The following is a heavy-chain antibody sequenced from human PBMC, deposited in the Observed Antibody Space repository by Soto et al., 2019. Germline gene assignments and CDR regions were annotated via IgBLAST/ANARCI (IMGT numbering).Heavy chain of an antibody. Sequence: GGSLRLSCTASGFTFGDYAMSWVRQAPGKGLEWVGFIRSKAYGGTTEYAASVKGRFTISRDDSKSIAYLQMNSLKTEDTAVYYCTRRWYGFGYYYYGMDVWGQGTTVTVSS. J-gene: IGHJ6*02. CDR3: TRRWYGFGYYYYGMDV. V-gene: IGHV3-49*04. D-gene: IGHD2-15*01. CDR2: IRSKAYGGTT. CDR1: GFTFGDYA.